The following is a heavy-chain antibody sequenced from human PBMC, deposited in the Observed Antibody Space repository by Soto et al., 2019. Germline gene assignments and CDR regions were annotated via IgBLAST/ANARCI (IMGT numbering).Heavy chain of an antibody. D-gene: IGHD1-26*01. CDR1: GGSISSGGYS. J-gene: IGHJ2*01. CDR3: AREAGSGSPDWCFNL. CDR2: IFPSGST. Sequence: QLQLQESGAGLVKPSQTLSLTCAVSGGSISSGGYSWSWIRQPPGKGLEWIGYIFPSGSTYYNPSLKSRVTISVDTSKNQFSLKMSSVTAADTAVYYCAREAGSGSPDWCFNLWGRGTLVTVSS. V-gene: IGHV4-30-2*01.